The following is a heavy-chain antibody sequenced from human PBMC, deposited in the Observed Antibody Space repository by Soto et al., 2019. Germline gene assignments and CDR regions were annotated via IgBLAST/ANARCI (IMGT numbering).Heavy chain of an antibody. J-gene: IGHJ4*02. Sequence: QVQLVESGGGGVQPGESLRLSCTASGFTFSRNGMHWVRQAPGKGLEWVAVIWYDATYKYYGASVNGRFTVSRANSKNTLYLQMDSLRVEDKAVYYCANAVNPGVYYVDSWGQGTLVTVSS. CDR2: IWYDATYK. CDR1: GFTFSRNG. CDR3: ANAVNPGVYYVDS. V-gene: IGHV3-33*06. D-gene: IGHD3-10*01.